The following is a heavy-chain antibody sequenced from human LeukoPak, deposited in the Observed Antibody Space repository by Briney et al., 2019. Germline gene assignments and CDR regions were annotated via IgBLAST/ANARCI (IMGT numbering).Heavy chain of an antibody. CDR2: ISGSGGST. J-gene: IGHJ6*03. V-gene: IGHV3-23*01. CDR1: GFTFSSYA. CDR3: AKDVGWYYDSSGYHYMDV. D-gene: IGHD3-22*01. Sequence: GGSLRLSRAASGFTFSSYAMSWVRQAPGKGLEWVSAISGSGGSTYYADSVKGRFTISRDNSKNTLYLQMNSLRAEDTAVYYCAKDVGWYYDSSGYHYMDVWGKGTTVTVSS.